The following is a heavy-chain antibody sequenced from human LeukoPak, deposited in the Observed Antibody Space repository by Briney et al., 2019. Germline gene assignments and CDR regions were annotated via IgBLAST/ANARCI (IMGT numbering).Heavy chain of an antibody. Sequence: ASVKVSCKASGYTFTSYGISWVRQAPGQGLEWMGWISAYNGSTNYAQKLQGRVTMTTDTSTSTAYMELRSLRSDDTAVYYCARVGGYYPSHWCFDLWGRGTLVTVSS. CDR3: ARVGGYYPSHWCFDL. CDR2: ISAYNGST. D-gene: IGHD3-22*01. J-gene: IGHJ2*01. V-gene: IGHV1-18*01. CDR1: GYTFTSYG.